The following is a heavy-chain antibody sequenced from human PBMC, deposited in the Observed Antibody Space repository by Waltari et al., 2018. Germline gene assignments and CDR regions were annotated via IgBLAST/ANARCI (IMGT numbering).Heavy chain of an antibody. J-gene: IGHJ6*03. CDR3: AKDQDHGRAYYYYYMDV. Sequence: QVQLVESGGGVVQPGRSLRLSCAASGFTFSSYGMHWVRQAPGKGLEWVAVISYDGSNKYYADSVKGRFTISRDNSKNTLYLQMNSLRAEDTAVYYCAKDQDHGRAYYYYYMDVWGKGTTVTVSS. CDR2: ISYDGSNK. CDR1: GFTFSSYG. D-gene: IGHD2-8*01. V-gene: IGHV3-30*18.